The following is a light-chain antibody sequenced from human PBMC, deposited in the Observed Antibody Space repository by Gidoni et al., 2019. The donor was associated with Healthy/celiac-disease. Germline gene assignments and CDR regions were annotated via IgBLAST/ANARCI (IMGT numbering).Light chain of an antibody. CDR2: AAS. Sequence: DIQMTQSPSSLSASVGDRVTTTCRASQSISSYVNWYQQKPGKAPKLLIYAASSLQSGVPSRFSGSGSGTDFTLTISSLQPEDFATYYCQQSYSTLGTFGPGTKVDIK. V-gene: IGKV1-39*01. J-gene: IGKJ3*01. CDR1: QSISSY. CDR3: QQSYSTLGT.